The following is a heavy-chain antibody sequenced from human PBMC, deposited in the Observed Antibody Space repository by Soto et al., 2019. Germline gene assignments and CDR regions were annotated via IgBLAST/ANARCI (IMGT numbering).Heavy chain of an antibody. CDR2: IWYDGSKK. CDR3: ASEYCSGGTYYYYGMDV. J-gene: IGHJ6*02. V-gene: IGHV3-33*01. Sequence: QVQLVESGGGVVQPGRSLRLSCAASGFTFSSYGMHWVRQAPGKGLEWVAVIWYDGSKKYYADSVKGRFTIARDNSKNSLYRQMNSLRAEDTAVYYCASEYCSGGTYYYYGMDVWSQGTTVTVSS. CDR1: GFTFSSYG. D-gene: IGHD2-15*01.